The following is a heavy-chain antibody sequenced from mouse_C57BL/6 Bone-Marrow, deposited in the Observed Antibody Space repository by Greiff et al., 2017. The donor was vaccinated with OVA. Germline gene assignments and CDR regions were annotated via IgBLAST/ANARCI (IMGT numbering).Heavy chain of an antibody. CDR1: GYTFTSYG. CDR3: AAGSY. CDR2: IYPRSGNT. V-gene: IGHV1-81*01. J-gene: IGHJ2*01. Sequence: QVQLQQPGAELVMPGASVKLSCKASGYTFTSYGISWVKQRTGQGLEWIGEIYPRSGNTYYNEKFKGKATLTADKSSSTAYMELRSLTSEDSAVYFCAAGSYWGQGTTLTVSS. D-gene: IGHD4-1*01.